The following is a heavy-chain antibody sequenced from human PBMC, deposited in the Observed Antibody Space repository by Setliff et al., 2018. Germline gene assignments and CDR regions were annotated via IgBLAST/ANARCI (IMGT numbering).Heavy chain of an antibody. Sequence: GGSLRLSCAASGFDFSDAWMSWVRQAPGKGLEWLSYISSSGSLIYYPDSVKGRFTISRDNAKKSVDLQMNSLRAEDTAVYYCATKAVAGTGGQGTLVTVSS. CDR1: GFDFSDAW. V-gene: IGHV3-11*01. D-gene: IGHD6-19*01. J-gene: IGHJ4*02. CDR2: ISSSGSLI. CDR3: ATKAVAGT.